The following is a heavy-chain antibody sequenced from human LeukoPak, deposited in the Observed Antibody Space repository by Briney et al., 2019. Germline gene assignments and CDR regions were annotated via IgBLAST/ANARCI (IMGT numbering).Heavy chain of an antibody. V-gene: IGHV3-74*01. J-gene: IGHJ6*02. CDR3: AKTPYGDYSTGYYGMDV. CDR2: INSDGSST. D-gene: IGHD4-17*01. CDR1: GFTFSSYW. Sequence: GGSLRLSCAASGFTFSSYWMHWVRQAPGKGLVWVSRINSDGSSTSYADSVKGRFTISRDNSKNTLYLQMNSLRAEDTAVYYCAKTPYGDYSTGYYGMDVWGQGTTVTVSS.